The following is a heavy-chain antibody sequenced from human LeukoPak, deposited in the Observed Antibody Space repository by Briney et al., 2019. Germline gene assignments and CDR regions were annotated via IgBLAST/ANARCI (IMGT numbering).Heavy chain of an antibody. J-gene: IGHJ4*02. V-gene: IGHV3-48*01. CDR3: ARFRTWGDKAFDY. Sequence: GRSLRLSCAASGFTFNAFGMNWVRQAPGKGLKWVSYIGTTSGAIYYADSVKGRFTISRDSAKNSLYLQMNSLRAEDTAVYYCARFRTWGDKAFDYWGQGTLVTVSS. CDR2: IGTTSGAI. CDR1: GFTFNAFG. D-gene: IGHD2-21*02.